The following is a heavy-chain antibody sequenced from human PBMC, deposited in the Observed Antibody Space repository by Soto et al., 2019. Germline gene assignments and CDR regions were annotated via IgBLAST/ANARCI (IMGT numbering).Heavy chain of an antibody. Sequence: GSLRLSCAASGSTFSSYAMTWVRQAPWKGLEWVSVVTGSGGATNYADSVKGRFTISRDNSKNTLYLQMNSLRAEDTAVYYCAKTQGYFDLWGRGTLVTVSS. CDR3: AKTQGYFDL. V-gene: IGHV3-23*01. J-gene: IGHJ2*01. CDR1: GSTFSSYA. CDR2: VTGSGGAT.